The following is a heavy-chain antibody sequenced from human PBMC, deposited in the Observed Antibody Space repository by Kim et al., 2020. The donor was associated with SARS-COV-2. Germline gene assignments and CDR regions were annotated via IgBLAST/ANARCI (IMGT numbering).Heavy chain of an antibody. CDR2: SGST. D-gene: IGHD3-3*01. V-gene: IGHV4-31*02. J-gene: IGHJ5*02. Sequence: SGSTYYNPSLKSRVTISLDTSENQFSLKVNSVAAADTAVYYCARHDAWFDPWGQGTLVTVSS. CDR3: ARHDAWFDP.